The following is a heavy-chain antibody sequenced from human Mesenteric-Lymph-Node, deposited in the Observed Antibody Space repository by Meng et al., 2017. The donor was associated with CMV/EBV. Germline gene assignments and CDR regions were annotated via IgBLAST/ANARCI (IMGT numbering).Heavy chain of an antibody. J-gene: IGHJ4*02. D-gene: IGHD6-19*01. CDR3: VRDRYTSGWWSFDY. Sequence: DSGFDVSNNYMHWVRQAPGKGLEWVSVIYSAGSTYYADSVKGRFTISRDTSKNTLYLQMNSLRTEDTAVYYCVRDRYTSGWWSFDYWGQGTLVTVSS. CDR1: GFDVSNNY. V-gene: IGHV3-53*01. CDR2: IYSAGST.